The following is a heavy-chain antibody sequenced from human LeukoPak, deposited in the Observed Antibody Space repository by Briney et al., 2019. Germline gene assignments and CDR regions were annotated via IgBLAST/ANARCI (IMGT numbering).Heavy chain of an antibody. CDR3: ARGSIRNWRIDY. CDR1: GYTFTSYY. Sequence: ASVKVSCKASGYTFTSYYMHWVRQAPGQGLEWMGIINPSGGSTGYTQKFQGRVTMTRDTSTSTVYMDLSSLRSEDTAVYYCARGSIRNWRIDYWGQGTLVTVSS. J-gene: IGHJ4*02. V-gene: IGHV1-46*01. D-gene: IGHD1-1*01. CDR2: INPSGGST.